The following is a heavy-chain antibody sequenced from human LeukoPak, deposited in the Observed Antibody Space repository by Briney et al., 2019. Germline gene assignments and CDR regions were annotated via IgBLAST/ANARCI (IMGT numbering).Heavy chain of an antibody. CDR3: ARDRERYSYGYYFDY. D-gene: IGHD5-18*01. V-gene: IGHV3-48*01. J-gene: IGHJ4*02. CDR2: ITNSGNSK. Sequence: PGGSLRLSCAASEFTFSSYSMNWVRQAPGKGLEWVSYITNSGNSKSYADSVKGRFTISRDNTKSSLYLQMNGLRAEDTAVYYCARDRERYSYGYYFDYWGQGTLVTVSS. CDR1: EFTFSSYS.